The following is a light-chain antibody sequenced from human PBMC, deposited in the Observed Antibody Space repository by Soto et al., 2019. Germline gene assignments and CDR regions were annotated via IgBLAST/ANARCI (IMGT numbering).Light chain of an antibody. V-gene: IGKV4-1*01. CDR3: PQYYSIPVT. Sequence: DIVMTQSPDSLSVSLGERAAISRKPSQTLLYSSNNKNYLAWFQQKPGQPPKLLIYWASTRNSEVPDRFSGSGSGTDLTLTIRGLQAADVAIYSSPQYYSIPVTFGQGTRLQIK. J-gene: IGKJ5*01. CDR1: QTLLYSSNNKNY. CDR2: WAS.